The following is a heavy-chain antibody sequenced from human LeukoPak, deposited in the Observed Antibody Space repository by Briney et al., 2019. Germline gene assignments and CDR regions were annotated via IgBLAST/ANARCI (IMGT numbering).Heavy chain of an antibody. Sequence: SQTLSLTCAVSGGSISSAGFYWSWIRQHPGKGLEWIGFIYYSRSAYYNPSLKSRVSISRDTSKNQFSLTLHSVTAADTAVYYCAMGSDFFDYWGQGTLVSVS. CDR2: IYYSRSA. V-gene: IGHV4-31*11. D-gene: IGHD1-26*01. J-gene: IGHJ4*02. CDR3: AMGSDFFDY. CDR1: GGSISSAGFY.